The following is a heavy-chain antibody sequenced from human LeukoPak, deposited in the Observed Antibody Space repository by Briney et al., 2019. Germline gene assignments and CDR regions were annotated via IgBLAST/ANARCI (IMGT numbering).Heavy chain of an antibody. CDR3: ARLSFYYDSSGSHPFDY. CDR2: IYYSGST. V-gene: IGHV4-39*01. Sequence: SETLSLTCTVSGGSISRSTYYWGWLRQPPGTGLEWIASIYYSGSTYYNPSLKSRVTISVDTSKNQFSLKLSSVTAADTAVYYCARLSFYYDSSGSHPFDYWGQGTLVTVSS. D-gene: IGHD3-22*01. J-gene: IGHJ4*02. CDR1: GGSISRSTYY.